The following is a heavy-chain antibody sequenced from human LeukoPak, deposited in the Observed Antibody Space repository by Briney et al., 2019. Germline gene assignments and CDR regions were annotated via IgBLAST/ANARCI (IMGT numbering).Heavy chain of an antibody. CDR2: INHSGST. Sequence: SETPSLTCAVYGGSFSGYYWSWIRQPPGKGLEWIGEINHSGSTNYNPSLKSRVTISVDTSKNQFSLKLSSVTAADTAVYYCARVIAARFDYWGQGTLVTVSS. V-gene: IGHV4-34*01. CDR1: GGSFSGYY. J-gene: IGHJ4*02. D-gene: IGHD6-6*01. CDR3: ARVIAARFDY.